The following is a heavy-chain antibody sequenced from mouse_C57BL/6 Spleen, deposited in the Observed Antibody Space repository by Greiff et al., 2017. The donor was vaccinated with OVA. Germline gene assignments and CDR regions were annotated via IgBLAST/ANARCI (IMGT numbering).Heavy chain of an antibody. CDR2: IYPGDGDT. Sequence: VQLQQSGAELVKPGASVKISCKASGYAFSSYWMNWVKQRPGKGLEWIGQIYPGDGDTNYNGKFKGKATLTADKSSSTAYMQLSSLTSEDSAVYFCARHTGSSYWYFDVWGTGTTVTVSS. D-gene: IGHD1-1*01. CDR1: GYAFSSYW. V-gene: IGHV1-80*01. J-gene: IGHJ1*03. CDR3: ARHTGSSYWYFDV.